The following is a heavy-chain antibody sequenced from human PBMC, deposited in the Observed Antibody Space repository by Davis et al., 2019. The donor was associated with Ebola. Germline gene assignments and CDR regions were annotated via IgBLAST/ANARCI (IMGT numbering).Heavy chain of an antibody. CDR1: LYTFTNYY. CDR3: TTPGGQDSGYDVFDI. V-gene: IGHV1-46*03. CDR2: INPHDGRT. J-gene: IGHJ3*02. Sequence: SVNVSCKASLYTFTNYYMHWLRQPPGQGLAWMGMINPHDGRTIYAQKFQGRVTVTRDTSPTTVYMDLSSLRSKDTALYYCTTPGGQDSGYDVFDIWGQGTMVTVSS. D-gene: IGHD5-12*01.